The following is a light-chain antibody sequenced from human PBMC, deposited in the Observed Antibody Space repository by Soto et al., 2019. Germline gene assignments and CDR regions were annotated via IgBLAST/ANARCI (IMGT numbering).Light chain of an antibody. V-gene: IGLV2-8*01. Sequence: SVLTQPASASGSPGQSVTISCTGTSSDVGAYDYVSWYQQHPGKAPKLMIYEINKRPSGVPDRFSGSKSGNTASLTVSGLQAEDEADYYCSSFAGSNNFPYVFGTGTKVTVL. CDR1: SSDVGAYDY. CDR2: EIN. J-gene: IGLJ1*01. CDR3: SSFAGSNNFPYV.